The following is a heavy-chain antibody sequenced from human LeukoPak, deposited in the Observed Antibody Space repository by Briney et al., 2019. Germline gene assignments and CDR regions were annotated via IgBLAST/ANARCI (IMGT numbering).Heavy chain of an antibody. CDR1: GGSISSSSYY. Sequence: PSQTLSLTCTVSGGSISSSSYYWGWIRQPPGKGLEWIGSIYYSGSTYYNPSLKSRVTISVDTSKNQFSLKLSSVTAADTAVYYCARGPGRGYSYAYYYYYMDVWGKGTTVTVSS. CDR3: ARGPGRGYSYAYYYYYMDV. CDR2: IYYSGST. D-gene: IGHD5-18*01. J-gene: IGHJ6*03. V-gene: IGHV4-39*07.